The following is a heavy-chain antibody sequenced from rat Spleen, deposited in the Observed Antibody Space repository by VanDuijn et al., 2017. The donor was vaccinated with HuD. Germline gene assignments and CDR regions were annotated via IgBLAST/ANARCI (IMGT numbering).Heavy chain of an antibody. CDR3: AKDDYGYFDY. Sequence: EVQLVESDGGLVQPGRSLKLSCAASGFTLSDHYMAWVRQAPTKGLEWVATISTSGSRTYYPDSVKGRFTISRDNAKSSLYLQMDSLRSEDTSTYYCAKDDYGYFDYWGQGVMVTVSS. D-gene: IGHD1-11*01. V-gene: IGHV5-20*01. CDR2: ISTSGSRT. J-gene: IGHJ2*01. CDR1: GFTLSDHY.